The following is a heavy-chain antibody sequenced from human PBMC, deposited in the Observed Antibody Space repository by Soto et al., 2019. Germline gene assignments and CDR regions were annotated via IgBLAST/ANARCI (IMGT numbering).Heavy chain of an antibody. CDR2: IYYSGST. V-gene: IGHV4-59*01. D-gene: IGHD3-22*01. Sequence: SETLSLTCTVSGGSISSYYWSWIRQPPGKGLEWIGYIYYSGSTNYNPSLKSRVTISVDTSKNQFSLKLSSVTAADTAVYYCARWGDSSGYYSYYFDYWGQGTLVTVS. J-gene: IGHJ4*02. CDR3: ARWGDSSGYYSYYFDY. CDR1: GGSISSYY.